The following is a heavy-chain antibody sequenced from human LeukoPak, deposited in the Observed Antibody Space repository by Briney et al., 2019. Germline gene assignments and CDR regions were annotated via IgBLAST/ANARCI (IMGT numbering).Heavy chain of an antibody. V-gene: IGHV4-4*07. CDR2: IYTSGST. Sequence: SETLSLTCTVSGGSISSYYWSWIRQPAEKGLEWIGRIYTSGSTNYNPSLKSRVTMSVDTSKNQFSLKLSSVTAADTAVYYCARTYYDFFPGLFDPWGQGTLVTVSS. CDR3: ARTYYDFFPGLFDP. CDR1: GGSISSYY. D-gene: IGHD3-3*01. J-gene: IGHJ5*02.